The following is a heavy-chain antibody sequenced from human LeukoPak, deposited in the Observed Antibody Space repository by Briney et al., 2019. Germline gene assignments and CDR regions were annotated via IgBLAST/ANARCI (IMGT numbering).Heavy chain of an antibody. Sequence: SETLSLTCTVSGGSISSYYWSWIRQSPGKGLEWIGYMYYSGRTGYNPSLQSRVTISVDTAKKQLSLKLSPVTAADTAVYYCARVAAGGSLFDYWGQGTLVTVSS. V-gene: IGHV4-59*01. CDR2: MYYSGRT. D-gene: IGHD6-13*01. J-gene: IGHJ4*02. CDR3: ARVAAGGSLFDY. CDR1: GGSISSYY.